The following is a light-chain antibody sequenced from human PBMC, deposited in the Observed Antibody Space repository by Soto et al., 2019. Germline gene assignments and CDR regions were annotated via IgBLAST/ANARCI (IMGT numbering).Light chain of an antibody. CDR2: DAS. J-gene: IGKJ1*01. Sequence: EIVLTQSPATLSLSPGERATLSCRASQSVYTYLAWYQQKPGQAPRLLIYDASKRATGIPARFSGSGSGTDXTLTISSLGPEDFAVYYCQQRTNWPPTWTFGQGTKVEIK. CDR1: QSVYTY. CDR3: QQRTNWPPTWT. V-gene: IGKV3-11*01.